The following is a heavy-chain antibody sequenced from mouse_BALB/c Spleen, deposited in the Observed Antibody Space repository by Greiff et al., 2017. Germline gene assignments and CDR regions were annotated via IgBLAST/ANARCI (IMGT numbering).Heavy chain of an antibody. CDR3: ARYGNYDAMDY. CDR1: GFTFSDYY. D-gene: IGHD2-10*02. CDR2: ISDGGSYT. J-gene: IGHJ4*01. V-gene: IGHV5-4*02. Sequence: EVQLVESGGGLVKPGGSLKLSCAASGFTFSDYYMYWVRQTPEKRLEWVATISDGGSYTYYPDSVKGRFTISRDNAKNNLYLQMSSLKSEDTAMYYCARYGNYDAMDYWGQGTSVTVSS.